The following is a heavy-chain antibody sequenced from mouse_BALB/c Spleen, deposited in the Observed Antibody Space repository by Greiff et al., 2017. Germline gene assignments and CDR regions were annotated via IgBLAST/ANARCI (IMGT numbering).Heavy chain of an antibody. Sequence: QVHVKQSGAELVRPGTSVKVSCKASGYAFTNYLIEWVKQRPGQGLEWIGVINPGSGGTNYNEKFKGKATLTADKSSSTAYMQLSSLTSDDSAVYFCARSTTVRAWFAYWGQGTLVTVSA. J-gene: IGHJ3*01. V-gene: IGHV1-54*01. CDR1: GYAFTNYL. D-gene: IGHD1-1*01. CDR3: ARSTTVRAWFAY. CDR2: INPGSGGT.